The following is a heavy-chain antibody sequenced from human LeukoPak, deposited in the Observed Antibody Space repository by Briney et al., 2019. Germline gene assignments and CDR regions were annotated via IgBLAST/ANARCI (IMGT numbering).Heavy chain of an antibody. CDR1: GGTFSSYA. CDR2: IIPIFGTA. CDR3: ARGVGSYYYGSGSDY. V-gene: IGHV1-69*13. D-gene: IGHD3-10*01. J-gene: IGHJ4*02. Sequence: SVKVSCKASGGTFSSYAISWVRQAPGQGLEWMGGIIPIFGTANYAQKSQGRVTITADESTSTAYMELSSLRSEDTAVYYCARGVGSYYYGSGSDYWGQGTLVTVSS.